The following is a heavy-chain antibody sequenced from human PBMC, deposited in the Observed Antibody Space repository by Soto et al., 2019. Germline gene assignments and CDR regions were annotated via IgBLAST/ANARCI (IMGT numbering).Heavy chain of an antibody. CDR2: IYYSGST. V-gene: IGHV4-59*01. Sequence: SETLSLTCSVSGGSMSGYHWSWIRQSPGRGLEWIGYIYYSGSTTYNPSLKSRVTISVDTSKNRFSLRLRSVTPADTAVYYCARQRGNYFYYGMDVWGQGTTVTVS. D-gene: IGHD3-16*01. CDR1: GGSMSGYH. CDR3: ARQRGNYFYYGMDV. J-gene: IGHJ6*02.